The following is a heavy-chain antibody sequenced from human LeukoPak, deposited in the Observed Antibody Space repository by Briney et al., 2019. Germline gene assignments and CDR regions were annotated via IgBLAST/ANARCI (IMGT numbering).Heavy chain of an antibody. Sequence: GGSLRLSCAASGFTFDDYAMHWVRQAPGKGLEWVSLISGDGGSTYYADSVKGRFTISRDNSKNTLYLQMNSLRAEDTAVYYCAKGGLAVKYYYYYGMDVWGQGTTVTVSS. D-gene: IGHD4-23*01. CDR1: GFTFDDYA. CDR3: AKGGLAVKYYYYYGMDV. J-gene: IGHJ6*02. CDR2: ISGDGGST. V-gene: IGHV3-43*02.